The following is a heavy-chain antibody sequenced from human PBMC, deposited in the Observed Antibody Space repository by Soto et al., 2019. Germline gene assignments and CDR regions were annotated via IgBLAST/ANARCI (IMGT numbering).Heavy chain of an antibody. J-gene: IGHJ6*02. V-gene: IGHV3-30*18. CDR2: ISYDGSNE. CDR1: GFTFNSYG. CDR3: AKGRGPYYYYNMAV. Sequence: QVQLVESGGGVVQPGRSLRLSCAASGFTFNSYGMHWVRQAPGKGLEWVAAISYDGSNEYSADSVKGRFTISRDNSKNRLYLEMNSLRVEDTAVYYCAKGRGPYYYYNMAVWGQGTTVTVSS.